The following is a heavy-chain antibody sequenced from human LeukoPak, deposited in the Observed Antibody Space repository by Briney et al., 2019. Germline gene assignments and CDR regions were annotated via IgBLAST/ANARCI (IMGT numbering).Heavy chain of an antibody. Sequence: ASVKVSCKASGYTFTDYYLHWLRQAPGQSLEWMGWITTGRGETRYSQEFQRRITFTRDTSASTVYMDLSDLRSEDTAVYYCARGGKQWRGGNYFDSWGQGTLVAVSS. CDR2: ITTGRGET. CDR1: GYTFTDYY. J-gene: IGHJ4*02. CDR3: ARGGKQWRGGNYFDS. D-gene: IGHD6-19*01. V-gene: IGHV1/OR15-3*02.